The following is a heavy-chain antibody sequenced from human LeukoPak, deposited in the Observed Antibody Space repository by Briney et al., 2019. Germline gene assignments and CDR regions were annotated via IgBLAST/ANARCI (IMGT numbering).Heavy chain of an antibody. V-gene: IGHV1-8*01. Sequence: ASVKVSCKASGYTFTNFDINWVRQATGQGLEWMGWMNPNTGNTGYAQKFKGRVTMTRNTFMVIAYLELSSLRYEDPSICYCARDDFSNTPSLFWGQGTLVPVSS. CDR3: ARDDFSNTPSLF. CDR1: GYTFTNFD. CDR2: MNPNTGNT. J-gene: IGHJ4*02. D-gene: IGHD3-16*02.